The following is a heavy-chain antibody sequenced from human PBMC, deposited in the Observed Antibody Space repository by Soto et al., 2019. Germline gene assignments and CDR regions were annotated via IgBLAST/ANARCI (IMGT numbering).Heavy chain of an antibody. J-gene: IGHJ4*02. V-gene: IGHV4-34*01. D-gene: IGHD3-16*02. CDR2: INHSVST. CDR3: ARAIKNYDYVWGSYSFPSGYFDY. CDR1: GGSFSGYY. Sequence: SETLSLTCAVYGGSFSGYYWSWIRQPPGKGLEWIGEINHSVSTNYNPSLKSRVTISVETSKNQFSLKLSSVTAADTAVYYCARAIKNYDYVWGSYSFPSGYFDYWGQGTLVTVSS.